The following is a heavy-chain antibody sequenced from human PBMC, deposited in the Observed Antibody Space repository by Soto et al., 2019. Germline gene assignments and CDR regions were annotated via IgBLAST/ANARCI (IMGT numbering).Heavy chain of an antibody. CDR2: INAGNGNT. Sequence: QVQLVQSGAEVKKPGASVKVSCKASGYTFTSYAMHWVRQAPGQRLEWMGWINAGNGNTKYSQKFQGRVNITRDTSASKAYMERSSLRSEDTAVYYCARDGFGYYCSGSYYKGGLLDYWGQGTLVTVSS. J-gene: IGHJ4*02. CDR1: GYTFTSYA. D-gene: IGHD3-10*01. V-gene: IGHV1-3*01. CDR3: ARDGFGYYCSGSYYKGGLLDY.